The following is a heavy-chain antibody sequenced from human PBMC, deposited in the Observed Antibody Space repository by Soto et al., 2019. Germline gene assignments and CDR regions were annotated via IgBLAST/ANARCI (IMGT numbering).Heavy chain of an antibody. CDR1: GGSISSGGYY. CDR3: ARSSFKSHNWFDP. CDR2: IYYSGST. Sequence: SVPLSLTCTVSGGSISSGGYYWSWIRQHPGKGLEWIGYIYYSGSTYYNPSLKSRVTISVDTSKNQFSLKLSSVTAADTAVYYCARSSFKSHNWFDPWGQGTMVTVSS. V-gene: IGHV4-31*03. J-gene: IGHJ5*02.